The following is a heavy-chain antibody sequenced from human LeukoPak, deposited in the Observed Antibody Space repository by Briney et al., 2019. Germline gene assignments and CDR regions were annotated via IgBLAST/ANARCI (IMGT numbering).Heavy chain of an antibody. J-gene: IGHJ6*03. D-gene: IGHD1-26*01. Sequence: SETLSLPCSVSGGSISSYYWRWLRQPAGKALEWLGRIYTSGSTNYNPSLKSRVTMSVHTSKNQFSLKLSSVTAADTAVYYCARVVNGGATRWGYYYYYMDVCGKGTTGTLSS. CDR3: ARVVNGGATRWGYYYYYMDV. CDR2: IYTSGST. CDR1: GGSISSYY. V-gene: IGHV4-4*07.